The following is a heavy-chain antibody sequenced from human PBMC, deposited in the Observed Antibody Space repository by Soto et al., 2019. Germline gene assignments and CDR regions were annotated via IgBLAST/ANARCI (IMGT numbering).Heavy chain of an antibody. CDR2: INSDGSST. Sequence: EVQLVESGGGLVQPGGSLRLSCAASGFTFSNYWMHWVRQAPGKGLVWVSRINSDGSSTTYADSVKGRFTISRDNAKSTLYLQMHSLRAEDTAVYYCARVRDGYNYHDYFDYWGQGTLVTVSS. J-gene: IGHJ4*02. D-gene: IGHD5-12*01. V-gene: IGHV3-74*01. CDR1: GFTFSNYW. CDR3: ARVRDGYNYHDYFDY.